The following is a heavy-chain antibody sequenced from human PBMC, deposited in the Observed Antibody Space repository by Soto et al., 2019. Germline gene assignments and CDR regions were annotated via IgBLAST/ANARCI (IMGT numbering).Heavy chain of an antibody. CDR3: ARGGSNDWQVAFDI. V-gene: IGHV4-34*01. CDR2: INHSGSN. D-gene: IGHD3-9*01. Sequence: SSETLSLTCVVSGGSFSTYYYNWIRQSPGKGLEWIGEINHSGSNNYSPSLKSRVTMSLDTSKNQFSLKPTSVTAADTAVYYCARGGSNDWQVAFDIWGQGTMVTVSS. J-gene: IGHJ3*02. CDR1: GGSFSTYY.